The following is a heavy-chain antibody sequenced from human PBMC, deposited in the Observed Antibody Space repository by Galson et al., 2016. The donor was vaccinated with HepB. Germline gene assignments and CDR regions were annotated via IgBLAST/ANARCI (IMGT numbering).Heavy chain of an antibody. D-gene: IGHD5-18*01. CDR2: IYRSGRT. CDR1: GGSISSGDYY. J-gene: IGHJ5*02. CDR3: ARNGYGYTYGNNWFDP. V-gene: IGHV4-61*09. Sequence: TLSLTCTVSGGSISSGDYYWSWIRQPAGKGLEWIGHIYRSGRTNYSPSLNSRVTISVDTSKNQFYLKLTSVTAADTALYYCARNGYGYTYGNNWFDPWGQGSLVTVSS.